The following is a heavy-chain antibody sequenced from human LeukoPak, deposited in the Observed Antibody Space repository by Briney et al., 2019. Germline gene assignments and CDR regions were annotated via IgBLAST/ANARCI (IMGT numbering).Heavy chain of an antibody. CDR2: IYYSGST. CDR3: ARAGGSGLFDY. Sequence: NPSETLSLTCTVSGGSISSGSYFWGWIRQPPGKGLEWIGYIYYSGSTNYNPSLKSRVTISVDTSKNQFSLRLSSVTAADTAVYYCARAGGSGLFDYWGQGTLVTVSS. V-gene: IGHV4-61*01. D-gene: IGHD3-10*01. CDR1: GGSISSGSYF. J-gene: IGHJ4*02.